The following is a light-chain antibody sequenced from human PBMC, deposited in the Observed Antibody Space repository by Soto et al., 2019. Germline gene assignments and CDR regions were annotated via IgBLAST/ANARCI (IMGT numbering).Light chain of an antibody. CDR2: GAS. CDR1: QSVSNSY. J-gene: IGKJ1*01. V-gene: IGKV3-11*01. CDR3: QQHSDRAPLT. Sequence: EIVLTHSPRPLSLSPGERDTLSCSASQSVSNSYLAWYQQKPGRAARRLLIGASNRATGIPARFSGSGSGTDFTLTISNLEHEDYAVYYYQQHSDRAPLTFGHGTKVDIK.